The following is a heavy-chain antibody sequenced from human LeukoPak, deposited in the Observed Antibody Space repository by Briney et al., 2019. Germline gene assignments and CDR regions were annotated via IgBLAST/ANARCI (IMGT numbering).Heavy chain of an antibody. D-gene: IGHD3-3*01. CDR1: GYTFTGYY. V-gene: IGHV1-2*02. Sequence: ASVKVPCKASGYTFTGYYMHWVRQAPGQGLEWMGWINPNRGGTNYAQKFQGRVTMTRDTSISTAYMELSRLRSDDTAVYYCARSHGGITIRNWFDPWGQGTLVTVSS. CDR2: INPNRGGT. J-gene: IGHJ5*02. CDR3: ARSHGGITIRNWFDP.